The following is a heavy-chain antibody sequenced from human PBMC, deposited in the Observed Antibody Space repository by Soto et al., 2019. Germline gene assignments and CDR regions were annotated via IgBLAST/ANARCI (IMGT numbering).Heavy chain of an antibody. CDR2: IYYSGST. V-gene: IGHV4-31*03. CDR1: GGSISSGGYY. Sequence: SETLSLTCTVSGGSISSGGYYWSWIRQHPGKGLEWIGYIYYSGSTSYNPSLKSRVTISVDTSKNQFSLKLSSVTAADTAVYFCARGVVAAYHRAFDTWGQGTMVTVSS. J-gene: IGHJ3*02. D-gene: IGHD2-15*01. CDR3: ARGVVAAYHRAFDT.